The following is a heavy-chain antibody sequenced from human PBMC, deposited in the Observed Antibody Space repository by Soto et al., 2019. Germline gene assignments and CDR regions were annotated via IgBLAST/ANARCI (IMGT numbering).Heavy chain of an antibody. CDR3: ARGRAYYDSSGYYYFDY. CDR2: TIPIFGTA. J-gene: IGHJ4*02. CDR1: GGTFSSYA. D-gene: IGHD3-22*01. Sequence: QVQLVQSGAEVKKPGSSVKVSCKASGGTFSSYAISWVRQAPGQGLEWMGGTIPIFGTANYAQKFQGRVTITADESTSTAYMELSSLRSEDTAVYYCARGRAYYDSSGYYYFDYWGQGTLVTVSS. V-gene: IGHV1-69*01.